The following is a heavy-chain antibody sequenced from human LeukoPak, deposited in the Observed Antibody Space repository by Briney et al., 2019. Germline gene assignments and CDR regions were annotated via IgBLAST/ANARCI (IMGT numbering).Heavy chain of an antibody. Sequence: GGSLRLSCAASGFTVSSSYMIWVRQAPGKGLEWVSVIYSGGYTYYADSVEGRFTISRDHSKNTLYLQMDSLRAEDTAVYYCARENGYKVFDYWGQGTLVTVSS. J-gene: IGHJ4*02. V-gene: IGHV3-53*01. CDR3: ARENGYKVFDY. CDR1: GFTVSSSY. CDR2: IYSGGYT. D-gene: IGHD5-24*01.